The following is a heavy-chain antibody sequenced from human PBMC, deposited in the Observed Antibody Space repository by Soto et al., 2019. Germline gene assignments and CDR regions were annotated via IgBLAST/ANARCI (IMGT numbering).Heavy chain of an antibody. CDR2: IYYSGST. CDR1: GGFISSYY. J-gene: IGHJ4*02. D-gene: IGHD3-3*01. Sequence: PSETLSLTCTVSGGFISSYYWSWIRQPPGKGLEWIGYIYYSGSTNYNPSLKSRVTISVDTSKNQFSLKLSSVTAADTAVYYCARFITIFGFDYWGQGTLVTVSS. CDR3: ARFITIFGFDY. V-gene: IGHV4-59*01.